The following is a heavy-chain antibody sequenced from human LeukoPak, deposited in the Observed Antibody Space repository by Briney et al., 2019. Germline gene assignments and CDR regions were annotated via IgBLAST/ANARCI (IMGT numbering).Heavy chain of an antibody. J-gene: IGHJ4*02. CDR3: ARDGVSVVVPAAKDY. Sequence: ASVKVSCKASGYTFTSYGISWVRQAPGQGLEWMGWISAYNGNTNCAQKLQGRVTMTTDTSTSTAYMELRSLRSDDTAVYYCARDGVSVVVPAAKDYWGQGTLVTVSS. CDR2: ISAYNGNT. CDR1: GYTFTSYG. D-gene: IGHD2-2*01. V-gene: IGHV1-18*01.